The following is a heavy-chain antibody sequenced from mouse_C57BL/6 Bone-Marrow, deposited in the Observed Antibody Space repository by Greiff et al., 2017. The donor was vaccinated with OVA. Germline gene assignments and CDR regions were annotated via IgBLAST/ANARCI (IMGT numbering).Heavy chain of an antibody. Sequence: QVQLQQPGAELVKPGASVKLSCKASGYTFTSYWMHWVKQRPGQGLEWIGMIHPNSGSTNYNEKFKSKATLTVDKSSSTAYMQLSSLTSEDSAVYYCARLRDYDWYVDVWGTGTTVTVSS. J-gene: IGHJ1*03. CDR1: GYTFTSYW. CDR3: ARLRDYDWYVDV. CDR2: IHPNSGST. V-gene: IGHV1-64*01. D-gene: IGHD2-4*01.